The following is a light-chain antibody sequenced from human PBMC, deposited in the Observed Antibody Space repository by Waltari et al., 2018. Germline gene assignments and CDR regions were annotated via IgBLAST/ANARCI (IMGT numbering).Light chain of an antibody. CDR1: QGISSA. Sequence: AIQLTHSPSSLSASVGDRVTITCRASQGISSALAWYQQKPGKAPKLLIYDASTLQSGVPSRFSGGGSGTDFTLTISSLQPSDFATYYCQQFDTYATFGQGTRLDSK. V-gene: IGKV1-13*02. J-gene: IGKJ5*01. CDR3: QQFDTYAT. CDR2: DAS.